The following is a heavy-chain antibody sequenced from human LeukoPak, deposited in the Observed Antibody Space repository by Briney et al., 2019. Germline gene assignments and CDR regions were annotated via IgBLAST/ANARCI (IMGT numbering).Heavy chain of an antibody. CDR2: IKSKTDGGTT. Sequence: GGSLRLSCAASGFTFSESWMTWVRQVPGKGLEWVGRIKSKTDGGTTDYAAPVIGRFTISRDDSKNTLYLQMNSLKTEDTAVYYCTTDLWTMVRGVTTDYWGQGTLVTVSS. CDR3: TTDLWTMVRGVTTDY. D-gene: IGHD3-10*01. J-gene: IGHJ4*02. CDR1: GFTFSESW. V-gene: IGHV3-15*01.